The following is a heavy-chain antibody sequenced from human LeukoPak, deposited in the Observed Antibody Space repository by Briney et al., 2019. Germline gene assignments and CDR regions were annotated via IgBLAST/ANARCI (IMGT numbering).Heavy chain of an antibody. Sequence: GGSLRLSRAASGFTFSSYAMSWVRQAPGKGLEWVSAISGSGGSTYYADSVKGRFTISRDNSKNTLYLQMNSLRAEDTAVYYCAKDGLRLGYCTSTSCYNWFDPWGQGTLVTVSS. V-gene: IGHV3-23*01. CDR1: GFTFSSYA. CDR2: ISGSGGST. J-gene: IGHJ5*02. CDR3: AKDGLRLGYCTSTSCYNWFDP. D-gene: IGHD2-2*02.